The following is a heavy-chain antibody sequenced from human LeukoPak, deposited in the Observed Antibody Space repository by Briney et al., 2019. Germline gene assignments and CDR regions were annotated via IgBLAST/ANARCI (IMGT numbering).Heavy chain of an antibody. Sequence: SETLSLTCTFSAGSISSYYWSWIRQPPGKGLEWIGYIYYSRSTNYNPSLKSRVTISVDTSKNQFSLKLSSVTAADTAVYYCAREKYYYDSSGSPNWFDPWGQGTLVTVSS. D-gene: IGHD3-22*01. V-gene: IGHV4-59*01. CDR3: AREKYYYDSSGSPNWFDP. CDR2: IYYSRST. CDR1: AGSISSYY. J-gene: IGHJ5*02.